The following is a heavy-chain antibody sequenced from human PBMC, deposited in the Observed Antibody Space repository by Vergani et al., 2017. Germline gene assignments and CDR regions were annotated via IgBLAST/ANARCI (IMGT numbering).Heavy chain of an antibody. CDR2: MNPNSGNT. CDR1: GYTFTSYD. J-gene: IGHJ6*03. V-gene: IGHV1-8*01. CDR3: ARGFRSRGVVIRYYYXMDV. D-gene: IGHD3-3*01. Sequence: QVQLVQSGAEVKKPGASVKVSCKASGYTFTSYDINWVRQATGQGLEWMGWMNPNSGNTGYAQKFQGRVTMTRNTSISTAYMELSSLRSEDTAVYYCARGFRSRGVVIRYYYXMDVWGKGTTVTVSS.